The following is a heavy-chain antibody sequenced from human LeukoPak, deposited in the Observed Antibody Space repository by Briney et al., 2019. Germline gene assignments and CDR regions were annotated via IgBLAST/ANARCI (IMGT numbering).Heavy chain of an antibody. J-gene: IGHJ5*02. D-gene: IGHD6-13*01. CDR3: ARDARIAAAGLFDP. Sequence: ASVKVSCKASGYTFTSYGISWVRQAPGQGLEGMGWISAYNGNTNYAQKLQGRVTMTTDTSTSTAYMELRSLRSDDTAVYYCARDARIAAAGLFDPWGQGTLVTVSS. V-gene: IGHV1-18*01. CDR1: GYTFTSYG. CDR2: ISAYNGNT.